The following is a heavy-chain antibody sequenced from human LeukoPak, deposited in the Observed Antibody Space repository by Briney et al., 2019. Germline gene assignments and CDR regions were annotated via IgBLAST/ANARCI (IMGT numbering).Heavy chain of an antibody. V-gene: IGHV1-18*01. CDR3: AREGSIAAAGYYYYYGMDD. D-gene: IGHD6-13*01. CDR1: DYTFTSYG. CDR2: ISAYNGKT. Sequence: GASVKVSCKPSDYTFTSYGFTWVRQAPGQGLEWMGWISAYNGKTNFAQKLQGRITTTTDTSTSTAYMELRSLRSDDTAVYYCAREGSIAAAGYYYYYGMDDWGQGTTVTVSS. J-gene: IGHJ6*02.